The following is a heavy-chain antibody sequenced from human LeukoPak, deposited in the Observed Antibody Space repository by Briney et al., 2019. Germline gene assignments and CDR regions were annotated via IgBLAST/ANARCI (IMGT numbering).Heavy chain of an antibody. CDR2: ISYDGSNK. J-gene: IGHJ6*03. D-gene: IGHD3-10*01. V-gene: IGHV3-30-3*01. CDR1: GFTFSSYA. Sequence: GGSLRLSCAASGFTFSSYAMHWVRQAPGKGLEWVAVISYDGSNKYYADSVKGRFTISRDNSKNTLYLQMNSLRAEDTAVYYCVRDYYGSGTLSYYYYYMDVWGKGTTVTVSS. CDR3: VRDYYGSGTLSYYYYYMDV.